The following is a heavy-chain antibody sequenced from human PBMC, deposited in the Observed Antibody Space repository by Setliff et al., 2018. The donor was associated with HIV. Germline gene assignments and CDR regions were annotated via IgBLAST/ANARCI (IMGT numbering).Heavy chain of an antibody. CDR1: GNTLRNNA. V-gene: IGHV1-18*01. CDR3: ATGVGVGRYYYYYYMDV. J-gene: IGHJ6*03. D-gene: IGHD3-3*01. CDR2: IGTYSSNT. Sequence: ASVKVSCKASGNTLRNNAIGWVRQAPGQGLEYLGWIGTYSSNTNYAQSVQGRVTMTTDTSTGTVHMDLRSLRSDDTAMYYCATGVGVGRYYYYYYMDVWGKGTTVTVSS.